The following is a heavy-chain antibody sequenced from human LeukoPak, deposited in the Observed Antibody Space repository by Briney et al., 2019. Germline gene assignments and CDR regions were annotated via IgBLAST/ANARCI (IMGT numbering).Heavy chain of an antibody. J-gene: IGHJ4*02. CDR3: AQPDF. Sequence: QPGGSRRLSCVASGLTFRSSSMHWVRQAPGKGLEWLAFIRFDGSTKYYADSVKGRFTVSRDNSKGTLYLQMNSLRAEDTAVYYCAQPDFWGQGTLVTVSS. CDR1: GLTFRSSS. V-gene: IGHV3-30*02. CDR2: IRFDGSTK.